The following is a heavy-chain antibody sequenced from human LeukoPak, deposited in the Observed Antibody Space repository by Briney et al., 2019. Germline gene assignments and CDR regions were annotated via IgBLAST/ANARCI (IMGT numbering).Heavy chain of an antibody. D-gene: IGHD3-22*01. CDR3: AAHSSGYLGWFDP. J-gene: IGHJ5*02. CDR1: GFTVSRNY. Sequence: GGSLRLSCVASGFTVSRNYMSWVRQAPGKGLGWVSLIYSGGSTYYADSVKGRFTISRDNSKNTLYVQMNSLRAEDTAVYYCAAHSSGYLGWFDPWGQGTLVTVSS. V-gene: IGHV3-66*01. CDR2: IYSGGST.